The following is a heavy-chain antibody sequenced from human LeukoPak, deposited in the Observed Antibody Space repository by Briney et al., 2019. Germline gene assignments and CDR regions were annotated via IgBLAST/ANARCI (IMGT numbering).Heavy chain of an antibody. CDR1: GFIVSGDY. V-gene: IGHV3-53*01. CDR2: LYSGGNT. Sequence: PGGSLRLSCAASGFIVSGDYMSWVRQAPGKGLEWVSVLYSGGNTYYADSVKGRFTISRDNSKNTLYLQMNNLRVEDTAVYYRARHGWFDPWGQGTLVAISS. CDR3: ARHGWFDP. J-gene: IGHJ5*02.